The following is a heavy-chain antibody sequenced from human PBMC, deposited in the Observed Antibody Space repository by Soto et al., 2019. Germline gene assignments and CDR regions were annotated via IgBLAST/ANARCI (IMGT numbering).Heavy chain of an antibody. Sequence: QVQLIQSEAEVKKPGSSVRVSCTASGGIFGSHGFSWVRQAPGQRLEWVGGFIPIFRTLTYTEKFQARVRIAGDDSTNTVYLDLSSLTSEDTAVYYCVRDRRIYYSDPHDEFVASDYEVWGQGTMVSVSS. D-gene: IGHD3-22*01. CDR3: VRDRRIYYSDPHDEFVASDYEV. J-gene: IGHJ3*01. CDR2: FIPIFRTL. CDR1: GGIFGSHG. V-gene: IGHV1-69*01.